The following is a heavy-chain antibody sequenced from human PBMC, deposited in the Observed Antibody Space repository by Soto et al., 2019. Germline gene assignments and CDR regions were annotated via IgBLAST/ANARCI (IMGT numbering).Heavy chain of an antibody. CDR3: ARDVLHIQTYYDSSGYYRGEYYFDY. V-gene: IGHV1-2*04. Sequence: GASVKVSCKASGYTFTGSYMHWVRQAPGQGLEWMGWINPNSGGTNYAQKFQGWVTMTRDTSISTAYMELSRLRSDDTAVYYCARDVLHIQTYYDSSGYYRGEYYFDYWGQGTLVTVSS. J-gene: IGHJ4*02. CDR2: INPNSGGT. D-gene: IGHD3-22*01. CDR1: GYTFTGSY.